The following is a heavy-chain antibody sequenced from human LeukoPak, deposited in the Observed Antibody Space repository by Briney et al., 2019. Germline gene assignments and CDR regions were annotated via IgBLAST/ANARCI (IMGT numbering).Heavy chain of an antibody. CDR3: ASGYPDY. V-gene: IGHV3-74*03. CDR1: GFSITNSW. D-gene: IGHD5-12*01. CDR2: ITGDGSVK. Sequence: GGSLRLSCAASGFSITNSWMHWARQAPGKGLMWLARITGDGSVKQYAGSVKGRFTISRDNAKNTLYLQLNSLRVEDTAVYYCASGYPDYWGQGTLVTVSS. J-gene: IGHJ4*02.